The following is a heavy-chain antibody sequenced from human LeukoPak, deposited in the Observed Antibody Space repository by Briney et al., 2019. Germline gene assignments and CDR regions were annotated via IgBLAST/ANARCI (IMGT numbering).Heavy chain of an antibody. D-gene: IGHD3-10*01. CDR1: GFTFSSYS. Sequence: GGSLRLSCAASGFTFSSYSMNWVRQAPGKGLEWVSYISTGSSYKYHADSVKGRFTISRDNAKNSLYLQMNSLRAEDTAVYYCARDSDYYYMDVWGKGTTVTVSS. CDR2: ISTGSSYK. CDR3: ARDSDYYYMDV. J-gene: IGHJ6*03. V-gene: IGHV3-21*01.